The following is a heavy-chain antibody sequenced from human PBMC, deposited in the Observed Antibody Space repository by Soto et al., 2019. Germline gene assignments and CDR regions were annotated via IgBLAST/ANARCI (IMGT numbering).Heavy chain of an antibody. V-gene: IGHV3-23*01. CDR3: AKAGTKAAAGTFDY. CDR2: ISGNGGST. CDR1: GFTFSSYA. D-gene: IGHD6-13*01. Sequence: EVQLLESGGGLVQPGGSLRLSCAASGFTFSSYAMSWVRQAPGKGLEWVSAISGNGGSTYYADSVKGRFTISRDNSKNTLFLQMNSLRAEDTALYYCAKAGTKAAAGTFDYWGQGTLFTVSS. J-gene: IGHJ4*02.